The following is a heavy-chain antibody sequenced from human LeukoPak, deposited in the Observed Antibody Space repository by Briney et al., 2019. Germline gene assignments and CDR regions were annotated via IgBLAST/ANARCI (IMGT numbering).Heavy chain of an antibody. D-gene: IGHD6-13*01. V-gene: IGHV1-69*01. CDR3: ARDLIAAAPQYNWFDP. CDR2: IIPIFGTA. CDR1: GGTFSSYA. Sequence: GASVKVSCKASGGTFSSYAISWVRQAPGQGLEWMGGIIPIFGTANYAQKFQGRVTITADESTSTAYMELSSLRSEDTAVYYCARDLIAAAPQYNWFDPWGQGTLVTVSS. J-gene: IGHJ5*02.